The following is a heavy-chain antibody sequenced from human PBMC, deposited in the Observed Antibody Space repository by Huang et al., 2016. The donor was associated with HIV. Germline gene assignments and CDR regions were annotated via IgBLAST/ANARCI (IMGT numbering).Heavy chain of an antibody. Sequence: QVQLVQSGAEVKKPGASVKVSCKASGYAFTSYYMHWVRQAPGQGLEWMGIINHSDGSKSYEKKLQGRVTTTRDTSTNTVFMELSSLRSEDTAVYYCARDRDFYDSSGYWGFNYFDYWGQGTLVTVSS. V-gene: IGHV1-46*01. D-gene: IGHD3-22*01. CDR2: INHSDGSK. CDR1: GYAFTSYY. CDR3: ARDRDFYDSSGYWGFNYFDY. J-gene: IGHJ4*02.